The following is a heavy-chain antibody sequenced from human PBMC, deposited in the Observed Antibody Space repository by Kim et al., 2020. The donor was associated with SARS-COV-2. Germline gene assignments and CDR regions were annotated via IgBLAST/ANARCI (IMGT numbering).Heavy chain of an antibody. Sequence: GRCTISRDNAKNSLYLQMNSLRAEDTAVYYCATVLFGGSYFGFTADAFDIWGQGTMVTVSS. D-gene: IGHD1-26*01. J-gene: IGHJ3*02. V-gene: IGHV3-48*03. CDR3: ATVLFGGSYFGFTADAFDI.